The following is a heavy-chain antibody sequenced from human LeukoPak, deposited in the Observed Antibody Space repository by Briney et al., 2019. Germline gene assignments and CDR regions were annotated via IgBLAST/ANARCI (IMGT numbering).Heavy chain of an antibody. D-gene: IGHD3-16*01. CDR3: ARRGYSYAWDYFDY. Sequence: NTSETLSLTCTVSGGSIGGYYWSWIRQTPGEGLEWIGYISHTGTINYNPSLKSRLTISLDTSKNQFSLSLSSVTAADSAISYCARRGYSYAWDYFDYWGQGTLVIVSS. CDR2: ISHTGTI. J-gene: IGHJ4*02. CDR1: GGSIGGYY. V-gene: IGHV4-59*08.